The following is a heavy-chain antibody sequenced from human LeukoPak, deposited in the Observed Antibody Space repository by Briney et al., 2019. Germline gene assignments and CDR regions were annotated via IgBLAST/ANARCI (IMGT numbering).Heavy chain of an antibody. Sequence: SGGSLRLSCAASGFTFSSYAMHWVRQAPGKGLEWVAVISYDGSNKYYADSVKGRFTISRDDSKNTLYLQMNSLRAEDTAVYYCARVKWELHAFDIWGQGTMVTVSS. CDR3: ARVKWELHAFDI. V-gene: IGHV3-30-3*01. D-gene: IGHD1-26*01. J-gene: IGHJ3*02. CDR2: ISYDGSNK. CDR1: GFTFSSYA.